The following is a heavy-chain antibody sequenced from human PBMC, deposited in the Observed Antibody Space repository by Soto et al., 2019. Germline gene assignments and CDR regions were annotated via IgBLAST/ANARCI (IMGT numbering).Heavy chain of an antibody. J-gene: IGHJ6*02. Sequence: QVQLVESGGGLVKPGGSLRLSCAASGFTFSDYYMSWIRQAPGKGLEWVSYISSSSSYIYYADSVKGRFTISRDNAKNSLYLQMNSLRAEDTAVYYCARDNDCSSTSCPHFYYYYYGMDVWGQGTTVTVSS. V-gene: IGHV3-11*06. D-gene: IGHD2-2*01. CDR1: GFTFSDYY. CDR2: ISSSSSYI. CDR3: ARDNDCSSTSCPHFYYYYYGMDV.